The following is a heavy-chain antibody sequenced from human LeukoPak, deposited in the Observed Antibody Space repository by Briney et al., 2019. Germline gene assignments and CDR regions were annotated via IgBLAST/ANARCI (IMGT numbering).Heavy chain of an antibody. CDR3: TREALGFCSGGSCVRWFDP. CDR1: GGSVSSVSNY. V-gene: IGHV4-61*01. Sequence: SETLSLTCTVSGGSVSSVSNYWSWIRQPPGKGLEWIGYIYYSGSTNYNPSLESRVTISVDTSKNQFSLKMRSVTAADTAVYYCTREALGFCSGGSCVRWFDPWGQGTLVTVSS. D-gene: IGHD2-15*01. J-gene: IGHJ5*02. CDR2: IYYSGST.